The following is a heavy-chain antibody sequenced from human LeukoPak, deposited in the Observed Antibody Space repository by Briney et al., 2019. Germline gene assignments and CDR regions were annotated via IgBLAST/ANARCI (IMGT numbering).Heavy chain of an antibody. CDR3: ARARIAVAGDFDY. Sequence: SETLSLTCTVSGGSVSSRPHFWAWIRQTPGKGLEWIGTIYYTGSANYNPSLKSRVTMSVDTSKDHFSLNLSSVTATDTAVYYCARARIAVAGDFDYWGQGTLVTVSS. CDR1: GGSVSSRPHF. J-gene: IGHJ4*02. CDR2: IYYTGSA. V-gene: IGHV4-39*02. D-gene: IGHD6-19*01.